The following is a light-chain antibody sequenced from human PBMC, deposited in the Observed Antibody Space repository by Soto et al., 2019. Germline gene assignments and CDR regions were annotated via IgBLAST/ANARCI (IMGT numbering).Light chain of an antibody. V-gene: IGLV2-14*01. CDR2: EVS. CDR3: SSYTSIITVI. Sequence: ALTQPASVSGSPGQSITISCTGTSSDVGGYNYVSWYQQHPGKAPKLMIYEVSNRPSGVSNRFSGSKSGNTASLTISGLQAEDEADYYCSSYTSIITVIFGGGTKLTVL. CDR1: SSDVGGYNY. J-gene: IGLJ2*01.